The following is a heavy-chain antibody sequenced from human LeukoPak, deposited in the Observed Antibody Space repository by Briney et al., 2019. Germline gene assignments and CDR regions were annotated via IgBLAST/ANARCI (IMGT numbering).Heavy chain of an antibody. CDR2: IYYSGST. V-gene: IGHV4-39*01. CDR1: GGSISSSSYY. J-gene: IGHJ6*03. CDR3: ARQRGGSYYYYYYMDV. D-gene: IGHD1-26*01. Sequence: PSETLSLTCTVSGGSISSSSYYWGWIRQPPGKGLGWIGSIYYSGSTYYNPSLKSRVTISVDTSKNQFSLKLSSVTAADTAVYYCARQRGGSYYYYYYMDVWGKGTTVTISS.